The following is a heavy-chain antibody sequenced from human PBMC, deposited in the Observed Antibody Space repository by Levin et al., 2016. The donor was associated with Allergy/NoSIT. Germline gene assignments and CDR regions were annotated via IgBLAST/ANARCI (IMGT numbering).Heavy chain of an antibody. CDR3: AKMRLYYYDSSGYYDY. D-gene: IGHD3-22*01. CDR2: ISGSGGST. J-gene: IGHJ4*02. V-gene: IGHV3-23*01. Sequence: WIRQPPGKGLEWVSAISGSGGSTYYADSVKGRFTISRDNSKNTLYLQMNSLRAEDTAVYYCAKMRLYYYDSSGYYDYWGQGTLVTVSS.